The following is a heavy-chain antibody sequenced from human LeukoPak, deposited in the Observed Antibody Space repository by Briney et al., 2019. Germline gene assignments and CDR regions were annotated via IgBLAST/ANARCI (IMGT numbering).Heavy chain of an antibody. Sequence: GGSLRLSCPVSGFTFSSYAMSWVRQAPGRGLEWVSVISTSGESAYYADSVKGRFAISRDNSKNTLYLQMNSLRAEDTAVYYCAKDRGSGYHYFDYWGQGTLVTVSS. J-gene: IGHJ4*02. CDR3: AKDRGSGYHYFDY. V-gene: IGHV3-23*01. CDR2: ISTSGESA. CDR1: GFTFSSYA. D-gene: IGHD3-22*01.